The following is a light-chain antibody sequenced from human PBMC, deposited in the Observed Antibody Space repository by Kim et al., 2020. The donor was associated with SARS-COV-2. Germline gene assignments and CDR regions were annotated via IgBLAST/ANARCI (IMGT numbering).Light chain of an antibody. CDR2: GAS. CDR1: EDIKNF. V-gene: IGKV3-15*01. Sequence: EIVMTQSPATLSVSPGERATLSCRASEDIKNFLAWYQQKPGQTPRLLIYGASTRATGVPARFSGSGSGTGFTLTISSLQSEDFAVYYCQQYSKWLMYTFGQGTKLEIK. J-gene: IGKJ2*01. CDR3: QQYSKWLMYT.